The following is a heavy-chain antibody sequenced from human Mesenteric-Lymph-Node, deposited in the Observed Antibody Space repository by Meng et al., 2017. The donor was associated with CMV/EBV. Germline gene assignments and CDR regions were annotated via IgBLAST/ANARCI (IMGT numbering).Heavy chain of an antibody. Sequence: GESLKISCAASGFTFDDYGMSWVRQTPGKGLVWVSGINCNSGNTGYADSVKGRFTTSRDTAKNSLFLQMYSLRAEDTAVYFCARGIEFQDYSACVGVPPFDPWGQGTLVTVSS. J-gene: IGHJ5*02. D-gene: IGHD4-11*01. V-gene: IGHV3-20*04. CDR1: GFTFDDYG. CDR2: INCNSGNT. CDR3: ARGIEFQDYSACVGVPPFDP.